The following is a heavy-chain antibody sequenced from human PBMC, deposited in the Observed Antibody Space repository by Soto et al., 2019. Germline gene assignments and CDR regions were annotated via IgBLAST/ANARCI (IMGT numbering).Heavy chain of an antibody. CDR3: ARERPLIRFSSYYGMDV. V-gene: IGHV1-18*04. D-gene: IGHD3-22*01. CDR2: ISAYNGNT. CDR1: RYTSTSYC. Sequence: ASAKLSCEACRYTSTSYCISWVPQAPGQGLEWMGWISAYNGNTNYAQKLQGRVTMTTDTSKSTVYMELRSLRSDDTAVYYCARERPLIRFSSYYGMDVWGQGSPV. J-gene: IGHJ6*02.